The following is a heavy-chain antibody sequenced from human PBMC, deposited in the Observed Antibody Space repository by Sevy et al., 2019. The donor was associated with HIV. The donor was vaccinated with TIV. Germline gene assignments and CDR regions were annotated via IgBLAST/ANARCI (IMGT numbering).Heavy chain of an antibody. Sequence: SETLSLTCTVSGGSISSGDYYWSWIRQPPGKGLEWIGYIYYSGSTYYNPSLKSRVTISVDTSKNQFSLKLSSVTAADTAVYYCARECGGGWEGTYYYYRMDVWGQGTTVTVSS. CDR3: ARECGGGWEGTYYYYRMDV. J-gene: IGHJ6*02. V-gene: IGHV4-30-4*01. CDR1: GGSISSGDYY. CDR2: IYYSGST. D-gene: IGHD2-21*01.